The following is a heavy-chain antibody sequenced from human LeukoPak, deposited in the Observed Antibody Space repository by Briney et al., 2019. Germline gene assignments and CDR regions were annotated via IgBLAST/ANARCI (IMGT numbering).Heavy chain of an antibody. CDR3: ARGEYPGYSSSWGY. CDR1: GGSISSYY. V-gene: IGHV4-59*01. J-gene: IGHJ4*02. Sequence: PSENLSLTCSVSGGSISSYYWSWIRQPPGKGLEWIGYTYYSGSTNYSPSLKSRVTISVDTSKNQFSLKLSSVTAADTAVYYCARGEYPGYSSSWGYWGQGTLVTVSS. CDR2: TYYSGST. D-gene: IGHD6-13*01.